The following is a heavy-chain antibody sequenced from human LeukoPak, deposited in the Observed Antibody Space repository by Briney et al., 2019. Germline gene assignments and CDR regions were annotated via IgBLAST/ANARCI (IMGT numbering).Heavy chain of an antibody. Sequence: SGRSLRLSCAASGFTVSSYYMDWVRQAPGKELEWVSVIYTGGGRYYADSVRGRFTISRDTSKNMVFLQMNSLRVEDTAVYYCARGIDYWGRGTLVTVSS. CDR1: GFTVSSYY. CDR3: ARGIDY. CDR2: IYTGGGR. J-gene: IGHJ4*02. V-gene: IGHV3-53*01.